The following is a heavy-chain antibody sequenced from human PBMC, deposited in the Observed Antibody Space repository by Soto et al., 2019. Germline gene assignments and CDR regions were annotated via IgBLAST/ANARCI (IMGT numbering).Heavy chain of an antibody. Sequence: PVGSRRLSYTPCGFTCSSYEMNWVGQAPWKWPEWVSYISSSGITIYYADSVKGRFNISRDNAKNSLYLQMNSLRAEDTAVYYCARTQWGSSWTYYYYYGMDVWGQGTTVTVSS. D-gene: IGHD6-13*01. CDR1: GFTCSSYE. CDR3: ARTQWGSSWTYYYYYGMDV. J-gene: IGHJ6*01. V-gene: IGHV3-48*03. CDR2: ISSSGITI.